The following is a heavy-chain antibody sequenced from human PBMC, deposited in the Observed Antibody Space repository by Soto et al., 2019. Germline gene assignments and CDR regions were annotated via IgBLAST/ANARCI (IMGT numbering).Heavy chain of an antibody. Sequence: SETLSLTCTVSGGSISSGGYYWSWIRQHPGKGLEWIGFIYQSGSTYYNPSLKSRVTMSLDRPKNQFSLKLSSVTAADTAVYYCARHYIRAYDSKLDYWDQGTLVTVSS. J-gene: IGHJ4*02. CDR1: GGSISSGGYY. D-gene: IGHD3-22*01. CDR2: IYQSGST. V-gene: IGHV4-39*01. CDR3: ARHYIRAYDSKLDY.